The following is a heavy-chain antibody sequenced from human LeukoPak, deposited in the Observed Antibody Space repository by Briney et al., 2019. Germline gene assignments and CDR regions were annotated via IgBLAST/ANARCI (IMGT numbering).Heavy chain of an antibody. CDR3: AVDVYGGNPFDY. J-gene: IGHJ4*02. D-gene: IGHD4-23*01. V-gene: IGHV1-18*01. CDR2: ISAYNGNT. Sequence: GASVKVSCKASGYTFTSYGISWVRQAPGQGLEWMGWISAYNGNTNYAQKLQGRVTMTTDTSTSTAYTELRSLRSDDTAVYYCAVDVYGGNPFDYWGQGTLVTVSS. CDR1: GYTFTSYG.